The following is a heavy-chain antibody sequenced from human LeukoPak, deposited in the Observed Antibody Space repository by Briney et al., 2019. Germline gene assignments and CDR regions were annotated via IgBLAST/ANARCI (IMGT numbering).Heavy chain of an antibody. CDR1: GFTFSSYG. V-gene: IGHV3-30*18. J-gene: IGHJ4*02. CDR2: ISYDGSNK. D-gene: IGHD6-13*01. CDR3: AKSIRPLAAAGTIDY. Sequence: GGSLRLSCAASGFTFSSYGMHWVRQAPGKGLEWVAVISYDGSNKYYADSVKGRFTISRDNSKNTLYLQMNSLRAEDTAAYYCAKSIRPLAAAGTIDYWGQGTLVTVSS.